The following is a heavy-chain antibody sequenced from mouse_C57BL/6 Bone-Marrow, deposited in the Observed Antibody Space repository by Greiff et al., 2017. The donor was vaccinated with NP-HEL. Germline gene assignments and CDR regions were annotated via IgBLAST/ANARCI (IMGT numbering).Heavy chain of an antibody. J-gene: IGHJ2*01. CDR2: IDPENGDT. Sequence: VHVKQSGAELVRPGASVKLSCTASGFNIKDDYMHWVKQRPEQGLEWIGWIDPENGDTESASKFQGKATITADTSSNTAYLQLSSLTSEDTAVYYCTTPDYWGQGTTLTVSS. CDR3: TTPDY. CDR1: GFNIKDDY. V-gene: IGHV14-4*01.